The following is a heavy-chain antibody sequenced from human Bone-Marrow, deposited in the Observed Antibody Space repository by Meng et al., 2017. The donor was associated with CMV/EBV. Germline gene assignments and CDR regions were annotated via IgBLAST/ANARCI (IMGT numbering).Heavy chain of an antibody. Sequence: SVKVSCKTSGFTFTSSAVQWVRQARGQRLEWIGWIVVGSGNTNYAQKFQERVTITRDMSTSTAYTELSSLRSEDTAVYYCARRQTGIAAARGYYYGMDVWGQGTTVTVSS. CDR1: GFTFTSSA. CDR3: ARRQTGIAAARGYYYGMDV. CDR2: IVVGSGNT. J-gene: IGHJ6*02. V-gene: IGHV1-58*01. D-gene: IGHD6-13*01.